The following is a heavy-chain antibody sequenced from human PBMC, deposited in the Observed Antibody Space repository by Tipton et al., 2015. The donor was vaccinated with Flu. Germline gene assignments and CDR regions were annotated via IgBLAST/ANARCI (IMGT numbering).Heavy chain of an antibody. CDR1: GFTFSSYE. J-gene: IGHJ3*01. CDR2: ITSSGDSI. V-gene: IGHV3-48*03. Sequence: SLRLSCAASGFTFSSYEMNWVRQAPGKGLEWVSYITSSGDSIYYTDSVKGRFTISRDNAKNSLYLQMNSLKAEDTGVYYCASETPGSAKNAFDVWGRGQWSPSLQ. D-gene: IGHD2-15*01. CDR3: ASETPGSAKNAFDV.